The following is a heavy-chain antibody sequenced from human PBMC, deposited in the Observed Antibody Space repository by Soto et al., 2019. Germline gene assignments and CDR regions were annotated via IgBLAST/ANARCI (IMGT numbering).Heavy chain of an antibody. J-gene: IGHJ4*02. CDR1: GDSVSSNTAG. V-gene: IGHV6-1*01. CDR2: TYYRSKWYF. D-gene: IGHD3-9*01. Sequence: QIQLQQSGPGLVKASQTLSLTCAISGDSVSSNTAGWHWIRQSPSRGLEWLGRTYYRSKWYFDYAESVKSRQTINPDTSKNQVSLQLSSVSPEDTAVYYCVRERYFDWLLYYLDYWGRGTLVTVSS. CDR3: VRERYFDWLLYYLDY.